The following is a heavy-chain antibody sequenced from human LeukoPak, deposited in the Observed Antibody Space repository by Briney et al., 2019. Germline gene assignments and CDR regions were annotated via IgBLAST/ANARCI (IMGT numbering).Heavy chain of an antibody. V-gene: IGHV3-49*04. J-gene: IGHJ4*02. CDR2: IRSKAYGGTT. Sequence: GGSLRLSCAASGFTFSNYAMSWVRQAPGKGLEWVGFIRSKAYGGTTEYAASVKGRFTISRDDSKSIAYLQMNSLKTEDTAVYYCTRIIIMDFDYWGQGTLVTVSS. D-gene: IGHD3-10*01. CDR1: GFTFSNYA. CDR3: TRIIIMDFDY.